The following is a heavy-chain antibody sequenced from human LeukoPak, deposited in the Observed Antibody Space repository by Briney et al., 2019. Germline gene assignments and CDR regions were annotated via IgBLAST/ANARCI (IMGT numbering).Heavy chain of an antibody. J-gene: IGHJ4*02. Sequence: GGSLRLSCTASGFTFGDYAMSWFRQAPGKGLEWVGFIRSKAYGGTTEYAASVKGRFTISRDDSKSIAYLQMNSLKTEDTAVYYCTRDYGGRRVLMVRFDYWGQGTLVTVSS. CDR3: TRDYGGRRVLMVRFDY. V-gene: IGHV3-49*03. D-gene: IGHD2-8*01. CDR2: IRSKAYGGTT. CDR1: GFTFGDYA.